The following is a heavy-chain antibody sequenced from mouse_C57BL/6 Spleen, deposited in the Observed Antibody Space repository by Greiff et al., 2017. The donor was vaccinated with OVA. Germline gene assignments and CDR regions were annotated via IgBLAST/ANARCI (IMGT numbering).Heavy chain of an antibody. Sequence: EVQLQESGPELVKPGASVKMSCKASGYTFTDYNMHWVKQSPGKSLEWIGYINPNNGGTSYNQKFKGKATLTVNKSSSTAYMELRSLTSEDSAVYYCARGGRHYYAMDYWGQGTSVTVSS. CDR1: GYTFTDYN. CDR3: ARGGRHYYAMDY. V-gene: IGHV1-22*01. CDR2: INPNNGGT. J-gene: IGHJ4*01.